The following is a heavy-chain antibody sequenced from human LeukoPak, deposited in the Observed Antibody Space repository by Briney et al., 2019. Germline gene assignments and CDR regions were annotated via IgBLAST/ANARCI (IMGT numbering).Heavy chain of an antibody. CDR2: ISLSGST. CDR3: ARSAYAYSTGDH. J-gene: IGHJ4*02. Sequence: PSGTLSLTCAVSGGSISSNNWWSSVRQPPGKGLEWIGEISLSGSTNYNPSLKSRVTISIDKSKNQSSLKLSSVTAADTAVYYCARSAYAYSTGDHWGQGTLVTVSS. V-gene: IGHV4-4*02. D-gene: IGHD3-16*01. CDR1: GGSISSNNW.